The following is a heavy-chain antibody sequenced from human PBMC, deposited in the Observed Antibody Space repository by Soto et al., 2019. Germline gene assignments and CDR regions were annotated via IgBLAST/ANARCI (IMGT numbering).Heavy chain of an antibody. J-gene: IGHJ4*01. CDR2: IYHGGTT. V-gene: IGHV4-38-2*02. CDR3: ARVHVMVVAGSTFDY. Sequence: PSEPLSLTCTVSGYSIISGSYWAWIRQPPGKGPEWIASIYHGGTTFYNPSLKSRITISVDTSNNQFSLKLTSVTAADTAVYYCARVHVMVVAGSTFDYWGHGTLVTVSS. CDR1: GYSIISGSY. D-gene: IGHD6-19*01.